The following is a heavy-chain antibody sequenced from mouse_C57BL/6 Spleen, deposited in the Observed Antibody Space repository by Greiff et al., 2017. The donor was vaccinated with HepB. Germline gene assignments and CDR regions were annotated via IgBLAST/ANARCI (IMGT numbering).Heavy chain of an antibody. CDR2: IDPANGNT. J-gene: IGHJ4*01. CDR3: ASRGYYVGGAMDY. CDR1: GFNIKNTY. V-gene: IGHV14-3*01. Sequence: LVESVAELVRPGASVKLSCTASGFNIKNTYMHWVKQRPEQGLEWIGRIDPANGNTKYAPKFQGKATITADTSSNTAYLQLSSLTSEDTAIYYCASRGYYVGGAMDYWGQGTSVTVSS. D-gene: IGHD2-3*01.